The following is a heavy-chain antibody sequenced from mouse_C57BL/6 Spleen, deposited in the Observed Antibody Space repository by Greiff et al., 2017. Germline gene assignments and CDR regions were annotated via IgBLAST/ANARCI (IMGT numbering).Heavy chain of an antibody. D-gene: IGHD1-1*01. CDR1: GFTFSSYA. CDR2: ISDGGSYT. Sequence: EVQVVESGGGLVKPGGSLKLSCAASGFTFSSYAMSWVRQTPEKRLEWVATISDGGSYTYYPDNVKGRFTISRDNAKNNLYLQMSHLTSEDTAMYYCGREPNYYGSPYFDYWGQGTTVTVSS. J-gene: IGHJ2*01. V-gene: IGHV5-4*01. CDR3: GREPNYYGSPYFDY.